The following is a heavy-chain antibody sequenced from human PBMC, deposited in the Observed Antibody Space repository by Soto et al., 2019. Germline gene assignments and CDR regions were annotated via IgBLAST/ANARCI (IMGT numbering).Heavy chain of an antibody. CDR3: ATGPYSSSSGKYFDY. J-gene: IGHJ4*02. D-gene: IGHD6-6*01. V-gene: IGHV5-51*01. CDR2: IYPGDSDT. Sequence: EVQLVQSGAEVKKPGESLKISCKGSGYSFTSYWIGWVRQMPGKGLEWMGIIYPGDSDTRYSPSFQGQVTISADKSISPAYLQWSSLKASDTAMYYCATGPYSSSSGKYFDYWGQGTLVTVSS. CDR1: GYSFTSYW.